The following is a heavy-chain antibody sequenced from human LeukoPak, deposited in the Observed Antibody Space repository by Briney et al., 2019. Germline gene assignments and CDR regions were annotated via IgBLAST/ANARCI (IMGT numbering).Heavy chain of an antibody. CDR1: GYSFTSYW. CDR2: IYPGDSDT. CDR3: ARHGGGSGYGPNYYYYYMDV. V-gene: IGHV5-51*01. Sequence: KPGESLKISCEGSGYSFTSYWIGWVRQMPGKGLEWMGIIYPGDSDTRYSPSFQGQVTISADKSISTAYLQWSSLKASDTATYYCARHGGGSGYGPNYYYYYMDVWGKGTTVTVSS. D-gene: IGHD5-12*01. J-gene: IGHJ6*03.